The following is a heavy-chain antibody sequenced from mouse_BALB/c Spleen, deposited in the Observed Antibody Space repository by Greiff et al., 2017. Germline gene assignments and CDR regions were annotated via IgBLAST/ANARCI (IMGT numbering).Heavy chain of an antibody. D-gene: IGHD1-1*01. Sequence: EVQLVESGGGLVKPGGSLKLSCAASGFTFSSYAMSWVRQTPEKRLEWVASISSGGSTYYPDSVKGRFTISRDNARNILYLQMSSLRSEDTAMYYCARDTTVFDYWGQGTTLTVSS. V-gene: IGHV5-6-5*01. CDR2: ISSGGST. CDR1: GFTFSSYA. J-gene: IGHJ2*01. CDR3: ARDTTVFDY.